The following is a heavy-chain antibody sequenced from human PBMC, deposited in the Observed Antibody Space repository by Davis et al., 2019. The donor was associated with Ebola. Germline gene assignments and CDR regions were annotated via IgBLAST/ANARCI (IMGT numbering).Heavy chain of an antibody. V-gene: IGHV3-48*02. CDR3: ARRAWYYDSSGYLDGMDV. CDR1: GFIFMRYS. Sequence: GGSLRLSCAASGFIFMRYSMNWVRQAPGKGLEWVSYISSSSSTIHYADSVKGRFTISRDNAKNSLYLQMNSLRDEDTAVYYCARRAWYYDSSGYLDGMDVWGQGTTVTVSS. J-gene: IGHJ6*02. D-gene: IGHD3-22*01. CDR2: ISSSSSTI.